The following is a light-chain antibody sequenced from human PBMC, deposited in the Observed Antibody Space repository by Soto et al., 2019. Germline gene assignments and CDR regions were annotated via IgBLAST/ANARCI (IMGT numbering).Light chain of an antibody. V-gene: IGLV1-44*01. CDR2: STS. J-gene: IGLJ1*01. CDR3: AAWDDSLNGLYV. CDR1: SSNIGSNS. Sequence: QSVLTQPPSASGTPGQRVTISCSGSSSNIGSNSVNWYRQLPGTAPKLLVYSTSQRPSGVPDRFSGSKSGTSASLAISALQSEDEADYFCAAWDDSLNGLYVFGTGTKVTVL.